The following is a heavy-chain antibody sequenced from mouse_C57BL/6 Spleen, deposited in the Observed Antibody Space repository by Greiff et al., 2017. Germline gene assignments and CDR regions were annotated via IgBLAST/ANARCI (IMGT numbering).Heavy chain of an antibody. D-gene: IGHD1-1*01. J-gene: IGHJ4*01. CDR2: LYPGDGDT. CDR3: ARSRYYGSSAMDY. CDR1: GYAFSSSW. Sequence: QVQLQQSGPELVKPGASVTISCKASGYAFSSSWMNWVKQRPGKGLEWIGRLYPGDGDTNYNGKFKGKATLTADKSSSTAYMQLSSLTSEDSAVYFCARSRYYGSSAMDYWGQGTSVTVSS. V-gene: IGHV1-82*01.